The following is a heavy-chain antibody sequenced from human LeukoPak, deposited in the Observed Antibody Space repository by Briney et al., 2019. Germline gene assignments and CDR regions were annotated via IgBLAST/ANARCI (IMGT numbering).Heavy chain of an antibody. D-gene: IGHD1-1*01. J-gene: IGHJ3*02. CDR3: ARVLLTTDAFDI. V-gene: IGHV3-21*05. CDR2: ISSSSSYT. Sequence: PGGSLRLSCAGSGFTFSSYEMNWVRQAPGKGLEWVSYISSSSSYTNYADSVKGRFTISRDNAKNSLYLQMNSLRAEDTAVYYCARVLLTTDAFDIWGQGTMVTVSS. CDR1: GFTFSSYE.